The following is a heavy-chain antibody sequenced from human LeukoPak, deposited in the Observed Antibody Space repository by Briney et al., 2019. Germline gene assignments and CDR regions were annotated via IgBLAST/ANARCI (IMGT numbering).Heavy chain of an antibody. Sequence: SQTLSLTCTVSGGSISSYYWSWIRQPAGKGLEWIGRIYTSGSTNYNPSLKSRVTMSVDTSKNQFSLKLSSVTAADTAVYYCARHPNLCSSTSCSRYNWFDPWGQGTLVTVSS. V-gene: IGHV4-4*07. CDR1: GGSISSYY. D-gene: IGHD2-2*01. CDR2: IYTSGST. CDR3: ARHPNLCSSTSCSRYNWFDP. J-gene: IGHJ5*02.